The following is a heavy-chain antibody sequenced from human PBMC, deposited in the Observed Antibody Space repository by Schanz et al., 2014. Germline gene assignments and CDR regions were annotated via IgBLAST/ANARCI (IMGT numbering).Heavy chain of an antibody. CDR1: GFTFGSYG. Sequence: EVQLLQFGGGVVQPGGSLRLSCAASGFTFGSYGMSWVRQGPGKGLEWVSGISGGGGTRNYADSVKGRFTVFRDNSKRTLYLEINDPRAEDTAVYYCAKDSCSSTTCYGYGMDVWGQGSTVTVSS. CDR3: AKDSCSSTTCYGYGMDV. CDR2: ISGGGGTR. V-gene: IGHV3-23*01. J-gene: IGHJ6*02. D-gene: IGHD2-2*01.